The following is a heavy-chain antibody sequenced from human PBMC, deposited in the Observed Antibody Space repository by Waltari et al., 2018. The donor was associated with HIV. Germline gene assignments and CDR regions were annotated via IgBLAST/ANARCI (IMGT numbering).Heavy chain of an antibody. Sequence: QVRLQQWGAGLLKPSETLSLTCAVYGASFSDYYWTWIRQPPGKGLEWIGEINHSGSTNYNPYLRRRVMIVVDASKKQFSLKMSPMAAADTAMYYCARSADYYGSGATEYSQDWGQGTLVTVS. CDR2: INHSGST. J-gene: IGHJ1*01. D-gene: IGHD3-10*01. CDR1: GASFSDYY. CDR3: ARSADYYGSGATEYSQD. V-gene: IGHV4-34*01.